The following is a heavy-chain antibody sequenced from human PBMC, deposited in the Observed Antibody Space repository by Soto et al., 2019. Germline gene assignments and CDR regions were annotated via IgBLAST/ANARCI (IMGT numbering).Heavy chain of an antibody. Sequence: QVQLVQSGAEVKKPGSSVKVSCKASGGTFSSYAISWVRQAPGQGLEWMGGIIPIFGTANYAQKFQGRVTITXXEXTXXAYMELSSLRSEDTAVYYCARERDGYNYPPYYFDYWGQGTLVTVSS. CDR2: IIPIFGTA. CDR3: ARERDGYNYPPYYFDY. J-gene: IGHJ4*02. V-gene: IGHV1-69*05. D-gene: IGHD5-12*01. CDR1: GGTFSSYA.